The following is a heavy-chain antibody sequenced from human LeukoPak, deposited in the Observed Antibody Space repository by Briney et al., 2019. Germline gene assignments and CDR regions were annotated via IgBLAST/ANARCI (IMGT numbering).Heavy chain of an antibody. V-gene: IGHV4-34*01. CDR1: GGSFSGYY. CDR2: INHSGST. J-gene: IGHJ4*02. CDR3: ARRHYCSGDTCLDFDY. D-gene: IGHD2-15*01. Sequence: NPSETLSLTCAVYGGSFSGYYWSWIRQPPGKGLEWIGEINHSGSTNYNPSLKSRVTISVDTSKNQFSLKLSSVTAADTAVYYCARRHYCSGDTCLDFDYWGQGTLVTVSS.